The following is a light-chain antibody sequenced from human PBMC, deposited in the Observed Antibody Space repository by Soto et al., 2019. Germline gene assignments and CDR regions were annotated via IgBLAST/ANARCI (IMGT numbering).Light chain of an antibody. CDR3: LLYFGGSWV. CDR2: TTS. V-gene: IGLV7-43*01. J-gene: IGLJ3*02. CDR1: TGAVTSGYY. Sequence: QAVVTQEPSLTVSPGGTVTLTCASSTGAVTSGYYPTWFQQKPGQAPRVLIYTTSNKYSWTPARFSGSLLGGKAALTLSGVQPEDEADYYCLLYFGGSWVFGGGTKVTVL.